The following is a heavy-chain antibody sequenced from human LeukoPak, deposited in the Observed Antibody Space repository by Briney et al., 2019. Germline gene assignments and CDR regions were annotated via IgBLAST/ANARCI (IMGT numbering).Heavy chain of an antibody. CDR1: GGSISSDY. J-gene: IGHJ3*02. CDR3: AREDSGYGPMTRRGAFDI. Sequence: PSETLSLTCTVSGGSISSDYWSWIRQPPGKGLEWIGYMYHSGSANYNASLKSRVTLSVDTSKNQFSLKLSSVTAADTAVYYCAREDSGYGPMTRRGAFDIWGQGTMVTVSS. CDR2: MYHSGSA. D-gene: IGHD5-12*01. V-gene: IGHV4-59*01.